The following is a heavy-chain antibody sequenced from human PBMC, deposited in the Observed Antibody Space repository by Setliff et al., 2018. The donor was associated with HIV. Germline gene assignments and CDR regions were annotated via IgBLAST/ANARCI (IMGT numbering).Heavy chain of an antibody. J-gene: IGHJ4*02. Sequence: PGGSLRLSCAASGFTFDDYGMSWVRQAPGKGLEWVSSISTSSSFIYYAASVKGRFTISRDDAKNSLYLQMNSLRAEDTAVYYCAGGYCSGGSCYPRDYWGPGTLVTVS. CDR1: GFTFDDYG. D-gene: IGHD2-15*01. V-gene: IGHV3-21*01. CDR3: AGGYCSGGSCYPRDY. CDR2: ISTSSSFI.